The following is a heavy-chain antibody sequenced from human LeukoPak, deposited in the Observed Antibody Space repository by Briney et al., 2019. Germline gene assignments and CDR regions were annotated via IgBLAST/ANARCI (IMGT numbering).Heavy chain of an antibody. CDR1: GGSISSYY. V-gene: IGHV4-59*01. CDR3: ARANYYYDSSGYRASYYFDY. CDR2: IYYSGST. Sequence: SETLSLTCTVSGGSISSYYWSWIRQPPGKGLEWIGYIYYSGSTNYNPSLKSRVTISVDTSKNQFSLKLSSVTAADTAVYYCARANYYYDSSGYRASYYFDYWGQGTLVTVSS. J-gene: IGHJ4*02. D-gene: IGHD3-22*01.